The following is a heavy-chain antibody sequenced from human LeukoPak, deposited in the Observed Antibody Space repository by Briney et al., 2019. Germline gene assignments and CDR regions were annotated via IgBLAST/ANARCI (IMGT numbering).Heavy chain of an antibody. CDR3: ARGAVVVVPAALPRGSYYMDV. Sequence: GASVKVSCKASGYTFTSYDINWVRQATGQGVEWMGWMNPNGGNTGYAQKFQGRVTMTRNTSISTAYMELSSLRSEDTAVYYCARGAVVVVPAALPRGSYYMDVWGKGTTVTVSS. J-gene: IGHJ6*03. V-gene: IGHV1-8*01. CDR2: MNPNGGNT. CDR1: GYTFTSYD. D-gene: IGHD2-2*02.